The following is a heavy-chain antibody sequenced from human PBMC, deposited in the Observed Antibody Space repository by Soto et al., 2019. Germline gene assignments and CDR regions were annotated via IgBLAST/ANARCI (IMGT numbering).Heavy chain of an antibody. CDR2: SSNSGTYT. CDR3: ARSGDNYNVLDF. V-gene: IGHV3-11*06. J-gene: IGHJ4*02. CDR1: GFRFSDYY. Sequence: PGGSLRLSCEASGFRFSDYYMSWIRQAPGKGLEWLSYSSNSGTYTRYADSVKGRFSISRDNAKNSLYLQINSLRGEDTAIYYCARSGDNYNVLDFWGKGTPVTVSP. D-gene: IGHD3-10*02.